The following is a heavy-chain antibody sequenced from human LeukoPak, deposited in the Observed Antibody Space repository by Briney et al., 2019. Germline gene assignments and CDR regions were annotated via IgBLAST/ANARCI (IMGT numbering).Heavy chain of an antibody. CDR2: IYDSGST. Sequence: PSETLSLTCTVSGGSIRSSYYYWGWIRQPPGKGLEWIGSIYDSGSTYYNPSLKSRVTISVDTSKNQFSLKLNSVTAADQAAYYCARHYGPWGQGPLVTVSS. D-gene: IGHD3-10*01. CDR3: ARHYGP. CDR1: GGSIRSSYYY. V-gene: IGHV4-39*01. J-gene: IGHJ5*02.